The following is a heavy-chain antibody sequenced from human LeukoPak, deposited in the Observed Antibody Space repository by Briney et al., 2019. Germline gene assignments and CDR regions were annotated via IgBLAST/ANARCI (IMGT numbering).Heavy chain of an antibody. J-gene: IGHJ6*02. Sequence: GGSLRLSCAASGFTFSDYYMSWIRQAPGKGLEWVSYISSSGSTIYYADSVKGRFTISRDNAKNSLYLQMNSLRAEDTAVYYCARVSGARIRVFWSGYSDYYGMDVWGQGTTVTVSS. CDR2: ISSSGSTI. D-gene: IGHD3-3*01. CDR3: ARVSGARIRVFWSGYSDYYGMDV. CDR1: GFTFSDYY. V-gene: IGHV3-11*04.